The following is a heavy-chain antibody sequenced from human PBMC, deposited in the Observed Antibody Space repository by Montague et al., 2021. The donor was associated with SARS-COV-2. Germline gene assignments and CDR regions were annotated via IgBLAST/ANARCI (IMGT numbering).Heavy chain of an antibody. CDR3: ARLRDGVVPSPILGVGPYYSYYFIDV. CDR2: INHSGIT. V-gene: IGHV4-34*01. CDR1: GGSFSGYH. Sequence: SETLSLTCAVYGGSFSGYHWNWIRQPPGKGLEWIGEINHSGITNYNPSHKSRLTISADTSKNQFSLKLTSVAAADTAVYYCARLRDGVVPSPILGVGPYYSYYFIDVWGKGTTVTVSS. J-gene: IGHJ6*03. D-gene: IGHD3-10*01.